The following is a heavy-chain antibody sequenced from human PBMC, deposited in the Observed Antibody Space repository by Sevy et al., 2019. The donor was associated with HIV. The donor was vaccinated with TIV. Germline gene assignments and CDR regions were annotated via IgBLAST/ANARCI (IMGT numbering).Heavy chain of an antibody. CDR2: ISSSSSTI. J-gene: IGHJ4*02. Sequence: GGSLRLSCAASGFTFSSYSMNWVRQAPGKGLEWVSYISSSSSTIYYADSVKGRFTISRDNAKNSLYLQMNSLRAEDTAVYYCARDQGSSQGVGATPFDYWGQGTLVTVSS. D-gene: IGHD1-26*01. CDR3: ARDQGSSQGVGATPFDY. V-gene: IGHV3-48*01. CDR1: GFTFSSYS.